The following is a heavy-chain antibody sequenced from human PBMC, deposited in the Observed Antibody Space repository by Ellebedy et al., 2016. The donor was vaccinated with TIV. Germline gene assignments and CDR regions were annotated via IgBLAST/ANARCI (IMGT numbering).Heavy chain of an antibody. D-gene: IGHD1-1*01. CDR2: IWYDGSNK. Sequence: GESLKISXAASGFTFSSYGMHWVRQAPGKGLEWVAVIWYDGSNKYYADSVRGRFTISRDNSKNTLYLQMNSLRAEDTAVYYCARDWKVASRIGYWGQGTLVTVSS. J-gene: IGHJ4*02. CDR3: ARDWKVASRIGY. CDR1: GFTFSSYG. V-gene: IGHV3-33*01.